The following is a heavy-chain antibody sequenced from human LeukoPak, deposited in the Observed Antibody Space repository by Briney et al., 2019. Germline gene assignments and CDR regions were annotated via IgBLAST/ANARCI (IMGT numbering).Heavy chain of an antibody. V-gene: IGHV4-59*11. CDR2: VYDNGNT. CDR1: GGSLNGHY. Sequence: SETLSLTCTVSGGSLNGHYWTWIRQPPGKGLEWIGFVYDNGNTNYNSSLQSRVTMSVDTSKNQLSLKMRSVTAADTAIYYCARVFRGVVTSNWFDPWGQGTLVTVSS. D-gene: IGHD2-21*02. CDR3: ARVFRGVVTSNWFDP. J-gene: IGHJ5*02.